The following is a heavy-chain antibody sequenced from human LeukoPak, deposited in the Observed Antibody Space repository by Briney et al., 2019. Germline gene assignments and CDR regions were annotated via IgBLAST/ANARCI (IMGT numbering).Heavy chain of an antibody. D-gene: IGHD3-16*01. CDR2: IRYDGTNK. Sequence: GGSLRLSCAASGFTFNNYGMHWVRQAPGKGLEWVAFIRYDGTNKYYADTVKGRFTISRDNSKNTLYLQMRSLRAEDTAVYFCAKDRRGTQFATSCDYWGRGTLVSVSS. V-gene: IGHV3-30*02. J-gene: IGHJ4*02. CDR1: GFTFNNYG. CDR3: AKDRRGTQFATSCDY.